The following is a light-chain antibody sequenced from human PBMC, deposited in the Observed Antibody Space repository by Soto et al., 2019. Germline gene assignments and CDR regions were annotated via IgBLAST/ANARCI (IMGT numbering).Light chain of an antibody. CDR1: SSDVGDYKY. V-gene: IGLV2-14*01. Sequence: QSALTQPASVSGSPGQSLTISCTGSSSDVGDYKYVSWYQHSPGKAPKLIIYEVTSRPPGISDRFSGSRSGTTASLTISGLQGQDEADYYCSSCTSSTSWVFGGGTKLTVL. CDR3: SSCTSSTSWV. J-gene: IGLJ3*02. CDR2: EVT.